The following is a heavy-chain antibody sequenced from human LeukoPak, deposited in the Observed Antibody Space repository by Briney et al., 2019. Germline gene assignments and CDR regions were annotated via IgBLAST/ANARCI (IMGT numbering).Heavy chain of an antibody. CDR2: LTGRGAST. V-gene: IGHV3-23*01. J-gene: IGHJ3*02. Sequence: PGRSLRLSCAASGFTFSSYAMNWVRQAPGKGLEWVSALTGRGASTYYADSVKGRLTISRDNSRNTLYLQMNSLRAEDTAVYYCAKGSTYYYDNSGAAFDIWGQGTMVTVSS. D-gene: IGHD3-22*01. CDR3: AKGSTYYYDNSGAAFDI. CDR1: GFTFSSYA.